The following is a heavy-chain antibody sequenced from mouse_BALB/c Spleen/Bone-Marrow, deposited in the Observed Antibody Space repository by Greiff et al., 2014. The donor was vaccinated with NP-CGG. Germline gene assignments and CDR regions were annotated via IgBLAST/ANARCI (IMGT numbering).Heavy chain of an antibody. D-gene: IGHD4-1*01. CDR2: INPGSGST. J-gene: IGHJ4*01. CDR3: ARCLTGTSAMDY. V-gene: IGHV1-54*01. Sequence: QVQLQQSGAELVRPGTSVKVSCKASGYAFNNYLIEWVKQRPGQGLEWIGVINPGSGSTKYNEKFKGKATLTADKSSSTAYMQLSSLTSDDSAVYFCARCLTGTSAMDYWGQGTSVTVSS. CDR1: GYAFNNYL.